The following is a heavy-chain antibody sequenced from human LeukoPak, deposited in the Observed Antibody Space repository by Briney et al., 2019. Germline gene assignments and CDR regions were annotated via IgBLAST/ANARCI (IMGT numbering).Heavy chain of an antibody. Sequence: PGGSLRLSCAASGFTFSSYSMNWVRQAPGKGLEWVSSISSSSSYIYYADSVKGRFTISRDNAKNSLYLQMSSLRAEDTAVYYCARVAVAGPTGWFDPWGQGTLVTVSS. V-gene: IGHV3-21*01. CDR3: ARVAVAGPTGWFDP. CDR1: GFTFSSYS. J-gene: IGHJ5*02. D-gene: IGHD6-13*01. CDR2: ISSSSSYI.